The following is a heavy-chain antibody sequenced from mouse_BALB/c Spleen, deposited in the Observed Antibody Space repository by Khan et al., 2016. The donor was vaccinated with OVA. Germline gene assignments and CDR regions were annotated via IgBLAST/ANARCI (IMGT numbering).Heavy chain of an antibody. CDR1: GFTFSDYY. CDR2: ISDGGSYT. CDR3: ARGGCGAFAY. Sequence: EVELVESGGGLVKPGGSLKLSCAASGFTFSDYYMYWVRQTPEKRLEWVATISDGGSYTSYSDSVKGRFTISRDNAKNNLYLQMSSLPSEDTAMYYCARGGCGAFAYWGQGTLVTVSA. V-gene: IGHV5-4*02. J-gene: IGHJ3*01.